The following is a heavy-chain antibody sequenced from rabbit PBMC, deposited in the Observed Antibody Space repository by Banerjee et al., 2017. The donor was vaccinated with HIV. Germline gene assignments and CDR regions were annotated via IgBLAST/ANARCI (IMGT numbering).Heavy chain of an antibody. D-gene: IGHD6-1*01. V-gene: IGHV1S40*01. J-gene: IGHJ3*01. CDR2: IGTGSGNI. CDR3: ARSHYYTDGYAGGFGL. CDR1: GFSFSSSYY. Sequence: QSLEESGGDLVKPGASLTLTCTASGFSFSSSYYMCWVRQAPGKGLEWIACIGTGSGNIYYANWAKGRFTISKASSTTVTLQLTSLTAADTATYFCARSHYYTDGYAGGFGLWGQGTLVTVS.